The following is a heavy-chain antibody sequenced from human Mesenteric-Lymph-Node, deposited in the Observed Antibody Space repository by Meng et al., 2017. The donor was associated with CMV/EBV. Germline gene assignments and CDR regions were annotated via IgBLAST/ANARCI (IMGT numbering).Heavy chain of an antibody. Sequence: GESLKISCATSGFTFDDYGMSWVRQAPGKGLEWVSGINWNGGSTGYADSVKGRFTISRDNDKKLVFLQMNSLSAADTALYYCARVGTATIFGVVTPSDVWGQGTTVTVSS. CDR1: GFTFDDYG. V-gene: IGHV3-20*04. CDR2: INWNGGST. CDR3: ARVGTATIFGVVTPSDV. J-gene: IGHJ6*02. D-gene: IGHD3-3*01.